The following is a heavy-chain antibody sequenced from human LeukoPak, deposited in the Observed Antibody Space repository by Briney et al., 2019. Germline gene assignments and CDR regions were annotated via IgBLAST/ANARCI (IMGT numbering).Heavy chain of an antibody. CDR3: ARYGDGLIFPTDS. J-gene: IGHJ4*02. Sequence: PGGSLRLSCAASGFTFREDWMSWVRQAPGKGVGWVADIKKDGREKNYMDPVRGRFTISRDNSKNSLYLQINSLRAEDTAVYYCARYGDGLIFPTDSWGQGTLVTVSS. D-gene: IGHD2-21*01. CDR1: GFTFREDW. V-gene: IGHV3-7*01. CDR2: IKKDGREK.